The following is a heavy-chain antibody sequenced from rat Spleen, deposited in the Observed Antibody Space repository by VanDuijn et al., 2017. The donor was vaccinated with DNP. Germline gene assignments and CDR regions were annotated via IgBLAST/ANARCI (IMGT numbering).Heavy chain of an antibody. J-gene: IGHJ4*01. Sequence: EVQLVESGGGLVQPGRSMKLSCAASGFTFSDYYMAWVRQAPTKGLEWVASITASGGSTSYRDSVKGRFTISRDNAKTILYLQMDSLRSEDTATYYCTRQIIIIAWGQGTSVTVSS. CDR1: GFTFSDYY. CDR3: TRQIIIIA. CDR2: ITASGGST. V-gene: IGHV5-25*01. D-gene: IGHD1-2*01.